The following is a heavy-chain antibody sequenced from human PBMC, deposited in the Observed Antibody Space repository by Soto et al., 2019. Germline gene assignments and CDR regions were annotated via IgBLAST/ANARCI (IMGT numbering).Heavy chain of an antibody. CDR3: ARQPYTSGAYYFDY. Sequence: SETLSLTCTVSGGSISSYYWSWIRQPPGKGLEWIGYIYHSGSTNYNPSLKSRVTISIDTSKNQFSLKLSSVTVADTAVYYCARQPYTSGAYYFDYWGQGTPVTVSS. J-gene: IGHJ4*02. V-gene: IGHV4-59*08. CDR2: IYHSGST. D-gene: IGHD6-19*01. CDR1: GGSISSYY.